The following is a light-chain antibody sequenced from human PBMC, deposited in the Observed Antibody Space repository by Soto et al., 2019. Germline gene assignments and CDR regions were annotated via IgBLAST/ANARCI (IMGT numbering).Light chain of an antibody. CDR3: QQRHMWPIT. CDR2: DAY. Sequence: EVVLTQSPFTLSLSPGERATLSCRAIQSFRGLLAWYQQKPGQAPRLLIYDAYNRATGIPPRFSGSGSGTDFTLTISSLEPEDSAVYYCQQRHMWPITFGQGTRLQIK. CDR1: QSFRGL. V-gene: IGKV3-11*01. J-gene: IGKJ5*01.